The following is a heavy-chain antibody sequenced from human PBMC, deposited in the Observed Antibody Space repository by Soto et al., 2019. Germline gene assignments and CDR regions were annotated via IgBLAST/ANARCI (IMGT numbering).Heavy chain of an antibody. J-gene: IGHJ4*02. CDR1: GFTFSNAR. CDR2: IKSKTDGGTT. V-gene: IGHV3-15*07. CDR3: TTDPTYYYDSSGYWSFGY. D-gene: IGHD3-22*01. Sequence: GGSLRLSCAASGFTFSNARMNCFRQAPGNGLEWVGRIKSKTDGGTTDYAAPVKGRFTISRDDSKNTLYLQMNSLKTEDTAVYYCTTDPTYYYDSSGYWSFGYWGQGT.